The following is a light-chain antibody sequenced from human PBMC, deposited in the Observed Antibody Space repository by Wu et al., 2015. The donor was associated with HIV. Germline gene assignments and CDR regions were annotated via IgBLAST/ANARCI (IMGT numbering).Light chain of an antibody. CDR1: QSVSHY. CDR3: QKYNTAPWT. CDR2: DAS. Sequence: IVLTQSPATLSLSPGERATLSCRASQSVSHYLAWYQQKPGQAPRLLISDASNRATGIPARFSGSGSGTDFTLTISSLQPEDVATYYCQKYNTAPWTFGQGTKVEMK. J-gene: IGKJ1*01. V-gene: IGKV3-11*01.